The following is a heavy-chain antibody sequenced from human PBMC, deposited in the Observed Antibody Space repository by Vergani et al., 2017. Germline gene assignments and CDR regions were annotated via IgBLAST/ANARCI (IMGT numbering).Heavy chain of an antibody. CDR3: ARDPRGVVVVAAGEYYYYYMDV. D-gene: IGHD2-15*01. Sequence: QVQLQESGPGLVKPSQTLSLTCTVSGGSISSGGYYWSWIRQHPGKGLEWIGYIYYSGSTYYNPSLKSRVTISVDTSKNQFSLKLSSVTAADTAVYYCARDPRGVVVVAAGEYYYYYMDVWGKGTTVTVSS. CDR1: GGSISSGGYY. J-gene: IGHJ6*03. CDR2: IYYSGST. V-gene: IGHV4-31*03.